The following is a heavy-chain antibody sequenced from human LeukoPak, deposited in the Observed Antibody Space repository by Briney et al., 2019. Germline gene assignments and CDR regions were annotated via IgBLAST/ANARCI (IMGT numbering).Heavy chain of an antibody. CDR2: INHSGST. V-gene: IGHV4-34*01. CDR1: GGSFSGYY. J-gene: IGHJ6*02. D-gene: IGHD6-13*01. Sequence: KPSETLSLTCAVYGGSFSGYYWSWIRQPPGKGLEWIGEINHSGSTNYNPSLKSRVTISVDTSKNQFSLKLSSVTAADTAVYYCARDYSSSWYNRYYGMDVWGQGTTVTVSS. CDR3: ARDYSSSWYNRYYGMDV.